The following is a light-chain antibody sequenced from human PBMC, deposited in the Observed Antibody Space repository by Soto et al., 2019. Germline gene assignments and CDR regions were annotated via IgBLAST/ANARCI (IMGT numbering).Light chain of an antibody. J-gene: IGKJ1*01. CDR2: NAA. CDR1: QNINIW. CDR3: QQYNGDSRG. Sequence: DIQMTQSPSTLSASVGDRVTITCRASQNINIWLAWYQQKPGKAPKLLIYNAAYLESGVPSRFSGSGSGTEFNLTISSLQPDDFAIYYCQQYNGDSRGFGQGTKVEL. V-gene: IGKV1-5*01.